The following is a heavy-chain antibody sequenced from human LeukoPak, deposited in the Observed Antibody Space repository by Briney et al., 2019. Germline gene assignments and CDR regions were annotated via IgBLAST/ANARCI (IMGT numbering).Heavy chain of an antibody. D-gene: IGHD3-22*01. Sequence: SETLSLTCTVSGGSISSGSYYWSWIRQPAGKGLEWIGRIYTSGSTNYNPSLKSRVTISVDTSKNQFSLKLSSVTAADTAVYYCARDLIVVVDYWGQGTLVTVSS. CDR2: IYTSGST. CDR1: GGSISSGSYY. J-gene: IGHJ4*02. V-gene: IGHV4-61*02. CDR3: ARDLIVVVDY.